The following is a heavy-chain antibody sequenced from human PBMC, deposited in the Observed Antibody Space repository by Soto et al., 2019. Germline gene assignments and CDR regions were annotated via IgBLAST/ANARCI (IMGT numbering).Heavy chain of an antibody. CDR3: ARGLLLRYFDWLPYYFDY. D-gene: IGHD3-9*01. Sequence: SETLSLTCTVSGGSISNHYWSWIRQPPGKGLEWIGYIYYSGSTNYSPSLKSRVSISIDTSKNQFSLKLSSVTAADTAVYYFARGLLLRYFDWLPYYFDYWGQGTLVTVSS. J-gene: IGHJ4*02. CDR2: IYYSGST. V-gene: IGHV4-59*11. CDR1: GGSISNHY.